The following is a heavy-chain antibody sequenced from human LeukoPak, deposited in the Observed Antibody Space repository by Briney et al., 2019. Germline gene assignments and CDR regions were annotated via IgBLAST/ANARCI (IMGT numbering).Heavy chain of an antibody. V-gene: IGHV4-59*01. CDR3: ARDGANYYMDG. Sequence: SETLSLTCTVSGGSLSSYYRSWIRQPPGKGLEWIGYIYYSGSANYNPPLPSRVTISVDTSKNQFTLKLSSVTAADTAVYYCARDGANYYMDGWGKGTTVTVSS. CDR2: IYYSGSA. D-gene: IGHD3-16*01. CDR1: GGSLSSYY. J-gene: IGHJ6*03.